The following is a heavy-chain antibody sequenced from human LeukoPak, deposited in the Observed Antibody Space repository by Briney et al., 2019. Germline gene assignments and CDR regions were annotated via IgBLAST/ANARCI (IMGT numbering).Heavy chain of an antibody. CDR2: VIPIFGTA. J-gene: IGHJ3*02. D-gene: IGHD5-18*01. Sequence: SVKVSCKAYGGTFSTYRISWVRQAPGQGLEWMGGVIPIFGTAHYARKFQGRVTITADVSTSTAYMEVSSLRSEDTAVYYCATDAPSETALASAFDIWGQGTMVTVSP. CDR3: ATDAPSETALASAFDI. V-gene: IGHV1-69*13. CDR1: GGTFSTYR.